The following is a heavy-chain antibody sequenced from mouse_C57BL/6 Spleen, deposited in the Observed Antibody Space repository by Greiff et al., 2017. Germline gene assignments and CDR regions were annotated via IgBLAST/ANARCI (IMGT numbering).Heavy chain of an antibody. CDR2: ISDGGSYT. J-gene: IGHJ2*01. V-gene: IGHV5-4*01. CDR3: AREGYYDYVFDY. CDR1: GFTFSSYA. Sequence: EVMLVESGGGLVKPGGSLKLSCAASGFTFSSYAMSWVRQTPEERLEWVATISDGGSYTYYPDNVKGRFTISRDNAKNNLYLQMSHLKSEDTAMYYCAREGYYDYVFDYWGQGTTLTVSS. D-gene: IGHD2-4*01.